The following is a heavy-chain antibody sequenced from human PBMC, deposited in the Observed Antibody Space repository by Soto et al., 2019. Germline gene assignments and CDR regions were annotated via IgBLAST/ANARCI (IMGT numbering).Heavy chain of an antibody. Sequence: EVQLLESGGGLVQPGGSLGLSCAASGFTFSTYAMNWVRQAPGKGLEWVSAISGGGGSTYYADSVKGRVTISRDNSKNTLYLQMNSLRAEDTAVYYCAKVSLGALTFTDYYYYGLDVWGQGTTVTVSS. CDR1: GFTFSTYA. J-gene: IGHJ6*02. CDR3: AKVSLGALTFTDYYYYGLDV. V-gene: IGHV3-23*01. CDR2: ISGGGGST. D-gene: IGHD1-26*01.